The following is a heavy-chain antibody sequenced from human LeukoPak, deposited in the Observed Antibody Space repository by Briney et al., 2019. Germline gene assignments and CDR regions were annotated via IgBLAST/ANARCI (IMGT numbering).Heavy chain of an antibody. CDR2: ISGSGGST. CDR1: GFTFSSYA. CDR3: AKAAYDFWSGYYSDY. J-gene: IGHJ4*02. V-gene: IGHV3-23*01. Sequence: PGVSLRLSCAASGFTFSSYAMSWVRQAPGKGLEWVSAISGSGGSTYYADSVKGRFTISRDNSKNTLYLQMNSLRAEDTAVYYCAKAAYDFWSGYYSDYWGQGILVTVSS. D-gene: IGHD3-3*01.